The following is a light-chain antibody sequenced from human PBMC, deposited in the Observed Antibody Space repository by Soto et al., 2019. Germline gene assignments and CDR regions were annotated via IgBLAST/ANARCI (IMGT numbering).Light chain of an antibody. CDR3: QQYGGSPPFT. V-gene: IGKV3-20*01. CDR2: AAS. Sequence: EIVLTQSPGTLSLSPGERATLSCRASQSVGNNYLAWYQQRPGQSPRLLIYAASSRVNGIPDRISGSGSETDFTLTISRLEPEDFAVYYCQQYGGSPPFTFGPGTKVDIK. CDR1: QSVGNNY. J-gene: IGKJ3*01.